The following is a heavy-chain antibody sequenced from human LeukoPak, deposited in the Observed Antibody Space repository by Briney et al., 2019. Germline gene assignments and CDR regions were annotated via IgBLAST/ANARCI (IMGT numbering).Heavy chain of an antibody. CDR2: IRSKTNNYAT. D-gene: IGHD1-26*01. CDR1: GFTFSGSA. Sequence: PGGSLRLSCAASGFTFSGSALHWVRQASGKGLEWIGRIRSKTNNYATTYAASVTGRFTISRDDAENTAYLQMNSLRAEDTAVYYCARELAAFDIWGQGTMVTVSS. CDR3: ARELAAFDI. J-gene: IGHJ3*02. V-gene: IGHV3-73*01.